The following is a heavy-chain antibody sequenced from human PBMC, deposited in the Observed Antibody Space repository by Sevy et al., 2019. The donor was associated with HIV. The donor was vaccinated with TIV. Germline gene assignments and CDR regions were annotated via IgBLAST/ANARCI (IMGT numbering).Heavy chain of an antibody. Sequence: ASVKVSCKASGYTFTGYYMHWVRQAPGQGLEWMGWINPNSGGTNYAQKFQGRVTMTRDTSISTAYMELSRLRSDDTAVYYCARGADVLRFLEWLSHCMDVWGQGTTVTVSS. CDR1: GYTFTGYY. CDR2: INPNSGGT. J-gene: IGHJ6*02. CDR3: ARGADVLRFLEWLSHCMDV. V-gene: IGHV1-2*02. D-gene: IGHD3-3*01.